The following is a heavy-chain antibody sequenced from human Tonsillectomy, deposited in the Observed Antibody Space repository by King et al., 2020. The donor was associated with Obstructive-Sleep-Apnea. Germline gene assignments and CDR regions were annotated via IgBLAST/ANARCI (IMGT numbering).Heavy chain of an antibody. D-gene: IGHD2-15*01. V-gene: IGHV4-39*07. CDR2: IYYSGST. CDR3: ARVGGDWYFDL. J-gene: IGHJ2*01. CDR1: GGSITSSSYY. Sequence: QLQESGPGLVKPSETLSLTCTVSGGSITSSSYYWGWIRQPPGKGLEWIGSIYYSGSTYYNPSLKSRVTISVDTSKNQFSLRLGSVTAADTAVYYCARVGGDWYFDLWGRRTLVTVSS.